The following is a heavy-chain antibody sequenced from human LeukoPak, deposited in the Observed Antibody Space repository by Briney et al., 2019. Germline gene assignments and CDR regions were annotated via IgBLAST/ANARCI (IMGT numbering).Heavy chain of an antibody. Sequence: PSETLSLTCTVSGGSIRSGSHYWAWIRQPPGKGLEWIGGIYYSGSTYYNPSLENWVTISIDTSKNHFSLKLSSLSAADTSVYYCAKRDDSGGNLVDLWGQGTLVTVS. V-gene: IGHV4-39*02. D-gene: IGHD3-22*01. CDR2: IYYSGST. CDR1: GGSIRSGSHY. J-gene: IGHJ4*02. CDR3: AKRDDSGGNLVDL.